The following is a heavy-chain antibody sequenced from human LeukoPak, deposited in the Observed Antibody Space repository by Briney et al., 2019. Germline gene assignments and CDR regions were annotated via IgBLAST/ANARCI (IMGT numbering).Heavy chain of an antibody. V-gene: IGHV4-31*03. CDR3: ARLNVEMATISWFDP. D-gene: IGHD5-24*01. J-gene: IGHJ5*02. CDR2: IYYSGST. CDR1: GGSISSGGYY. Sequence: SETLSLTCTVSGGSISSGGYYWSWIRQHPGKGLEWIGYIYYSGSTYYNPSLKSRVTISVDTSKNQFSLKLSSVTAADTAVYYCARLNVEMATISWFDPWGQGTLVTVSS.